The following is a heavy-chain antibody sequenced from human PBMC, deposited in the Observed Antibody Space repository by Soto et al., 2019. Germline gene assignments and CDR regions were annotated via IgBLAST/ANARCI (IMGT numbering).Heavy chain of an antibody. CDR3: ARPAPGIEAAGLDY. V-gene: IGHV1-3*01. D-gene: IGHD6-13*01. CDR2: INAGNGNT. Sequence: ASVKVSCKASGYTFTSYAMHWVRQAPGQRLEWMGWINAGNGNTKYSQKFQGRVTITRDTSASTAYMELSSLKSEDTAVYYCARPAPGIEAAGLDYWGQGTLVTVSS. J-gene: IGHJ4*02. CDR1: GYTFTSYA.